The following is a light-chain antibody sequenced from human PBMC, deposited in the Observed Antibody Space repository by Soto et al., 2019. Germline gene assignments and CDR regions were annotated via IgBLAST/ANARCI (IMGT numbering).Light chain of an antibody. J-gene: IGKJ2*01. CDR3: QQYNNWPMYT. V-gene: IGKV3-15*01. CDR2: GAS. CDR1: QSVSSN. Sequence: EILMTQSPDTLSGSPGERATLSCRASQSVSSNLACYQQKPGQAPRPLIYGASTRATGIPARFSGSGSGTEFTLTIRSLQSEDFAVYDCQQYNNWPMYTFGQGTKLEIK.